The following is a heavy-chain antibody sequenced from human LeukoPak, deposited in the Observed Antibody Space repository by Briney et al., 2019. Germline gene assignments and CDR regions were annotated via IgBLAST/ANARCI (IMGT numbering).Heavy chain of an antibody. CDR3: ARDPTYFYDYTGFRGMDV. Sequence: PSETLSLTCTVSGGSISSYYWTWIRQPPGKSLEWIGYIYHSGSTKYNPSLESRVTISIDTSKNQFSLKLSSVTAADTAVYYCARDPTYFYDYTGFRGMDVWGQGTTVTVSS. D-gene: IGHD3-22*01. CDR1: GGSISSYY. J-gene: IGHJ6*02. CDR2: IYHSGST. V-gene: IGHV4-59*01.